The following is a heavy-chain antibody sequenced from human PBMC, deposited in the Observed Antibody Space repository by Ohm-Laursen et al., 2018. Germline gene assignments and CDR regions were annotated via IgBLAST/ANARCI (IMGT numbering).Heavy chain of an antibody. V-gene: IGHV3-66*01. Sequence: SLRLSCSASGFSFSSYVSWVRQAPGKGLEWVSVIYSGGSTYYAGSVRGRFTISRDISKNTVYLQMNSLRAEDTAVYYCARDRILAAAYNGMDVWGQGTTVTVSS. CDR3: ARDRILAAAYNGMDV. D-gene: IGHD6-13*01. CDR1: GFSFSSY. J-gene: IGHJ6*02. CDR2: IYSGGST.